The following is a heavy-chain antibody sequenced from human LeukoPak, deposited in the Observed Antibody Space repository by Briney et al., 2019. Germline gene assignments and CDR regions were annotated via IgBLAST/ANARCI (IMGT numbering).Heavy chain of an antibody. CDR3: AKGTGSYYYYGMDV. CDR2: ISGSGGST. Sequence: GGSLRLSCAASGFTFGSYAMSWVRQAPGKGLEWVSAISGSGGSTYYADSVKGRFTISRDNSKNTLYLQMNSLRAEDTAVYYCAKGTGSYYYYGMDVWGQGTTVTVSS. V-gene: IGHV3-23*01. D-gene: IGHD1-14*01. J-gene: IGHJ6*02. CDR1: GFTFGSYA.